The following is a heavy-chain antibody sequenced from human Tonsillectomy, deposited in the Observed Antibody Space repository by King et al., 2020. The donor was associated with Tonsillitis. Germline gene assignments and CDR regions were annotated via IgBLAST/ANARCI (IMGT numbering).Heavy chain of an antibody. J-gene: IGHJ4*02. V-gene: IGHV3-30*18. Sequence: VQLVESGGGVVQPGRSLRLSCAASGFTFSSYGMHWVRQAPGKGLEWVAVISYDGSNKYYADSVKGRFTISRDNSKNTLYLQMNSLRAEDTAVYYCAKGQFLVGGYDFDYWGLGTLVTVSS. D-gene: IGHD5-12*01. CDR2: ISYDGSNK. CDR3: AKGQFLVGGYDFDY. CDR1: GFTFSSYG.